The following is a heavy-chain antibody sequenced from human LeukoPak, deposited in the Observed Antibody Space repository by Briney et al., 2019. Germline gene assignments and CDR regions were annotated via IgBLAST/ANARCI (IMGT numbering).Heavy chain of an antibody. Sequence: PGGSLRLSCAASGFTLSSYAMSWVRQAPGKGLEWVSAISGSGGSTYYADSVKGRFTISRDNSKNTLYLQMDSLRAEDTGVYYCARSNQADDYWGQGTLVTVSS. CDR2: ISGSGGST. D-gene: IGHD1-14*01. CDR3: ARSNQADDY. CDR1: GFTLSSYA. J-gene: IGHJ4*02. V-gene: IGHV3-23*01.